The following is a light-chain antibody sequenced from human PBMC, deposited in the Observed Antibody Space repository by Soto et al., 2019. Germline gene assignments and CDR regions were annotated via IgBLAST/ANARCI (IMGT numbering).Light chain of an antibody. J-gene: IGLJ1*01. V-gene: IGLV1-51*01. Sequence: QSVLTQPPSVSAAPGQTVTISCSGSTSNIGNNYVSWYQQLPGTAPKYLIYDNNKRPSGIPDRFSGSKSGTSATLGITGLQTGDEADYYCGTWDTSLGAHVFGTGTKLTVL. CDR3: GTWDTSLGAHV. CDR2: DNN. CDR1: TSNIGNNY.